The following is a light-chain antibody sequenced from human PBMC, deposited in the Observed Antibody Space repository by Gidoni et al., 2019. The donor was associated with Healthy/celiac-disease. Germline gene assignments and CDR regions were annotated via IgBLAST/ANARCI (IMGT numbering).Light chain of an antibody. V-gene: IGKV1-33*01. J-gene: IGKJ4*01. CDR3: QQYDNLPLT. CDR2: DAS. Sequence: LPLTPSPSSLSASVGDRVTITCQASQDIRNYLNWYQQKPGKAPKLLIYDASNLETGVPSRFSGSGSGTDFTFTISSLQPEDIATYYCQQYDNLPLTFGGGTKVEIK. CDR1: QDIRNY.